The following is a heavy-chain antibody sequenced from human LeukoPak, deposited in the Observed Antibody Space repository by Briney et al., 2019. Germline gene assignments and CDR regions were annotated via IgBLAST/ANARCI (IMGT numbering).Heavy chain of an antibody. J-gene: IGHJ4*02. CDR3: VRDHASSYDY. CDR2: IGPKNGDT. CDR1: GYTFTDYY. V-gene: IGHV1-2*02. D-gene: IGHD1-26*01. Sequence: ASVKVSCKASGYTFTDYYIHCVRQAPGQGLEWMGWIGPKNGDTHYAQKFQGRLTMTRDTSITTAFIELSRLTSDDTAVYYCVRDHASSYDYWGQGTLVTVSS.